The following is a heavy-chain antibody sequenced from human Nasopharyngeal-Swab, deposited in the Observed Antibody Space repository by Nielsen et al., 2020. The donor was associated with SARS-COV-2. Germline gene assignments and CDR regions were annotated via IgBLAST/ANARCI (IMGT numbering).Heavy chain of an antibody. CDR1: GFPFRSYA. J-gene: IGHJ6*02. CDR3: AKDPGGPYYYYGMDV. Sequence: GESLKISCAASGFPFRSYAMSWVRQAPGKGLEWVSAISGSGGSTYYADSVKGRFTISRDNSKNTLYLQMNSLRAEDTAVYYCAKDPGGPYYYYGMDVWGQGTTVTVSS. D-gene: IGHD3-10*01. CDR2: ISGSGGST. V-gene: IGHV3-23*01.